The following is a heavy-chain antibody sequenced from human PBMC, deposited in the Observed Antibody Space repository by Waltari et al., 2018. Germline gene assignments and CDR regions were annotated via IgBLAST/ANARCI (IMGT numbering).Heavy chain of an antibody. J-gene: IGHJ3*02. CDR1: GFSLITSAVG. Sequence: QITLKESGPTLVKPTQTPTLTCTFSGFSLITSAVGVGWIRQPPGKALEWLALIYWNDDKRYSPSLKSRLTITKDTSKNQVVLTMTNMDPVDTATYYCAHKGYYDSSGYYFDAFDIWGQGTMVTVSS. D-gene: IGHD3-22*01. V-gene: IGHV2-5*01. CDR2: IYWNDDK. CDR3: AHKGYYDSSGYYFDAFDI.